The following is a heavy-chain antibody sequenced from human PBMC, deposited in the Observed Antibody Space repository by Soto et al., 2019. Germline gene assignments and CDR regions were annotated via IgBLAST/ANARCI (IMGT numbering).Heavy chain of an antibody. D-gene: IGHD2-2*02. CDR1: GGTFSSYA. CDR3: AMRRYCSSTSCHRMENWFDP. CDR2: IIPIFGTA. V-gene: IGHV1-69*13. J-gene: IGHJ5*02. Sequence: ASVKVSCKASGGTFSSYAISWVRQAPGQGLEWMGGIIPIFGTANYAQKFQGRVTITADESTSTAYMELSSLRSADTDVYYCAMRRYCSSTSCHRMENWFDPWGPGTLVTVSS.